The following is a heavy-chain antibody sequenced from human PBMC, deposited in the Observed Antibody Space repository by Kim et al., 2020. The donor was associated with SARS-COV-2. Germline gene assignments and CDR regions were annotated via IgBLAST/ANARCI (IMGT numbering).Heavy chain of an antibody. V-gene: IGHV3-53*01. D-gene: IGHD3-10*01. CDR1: GFSVSSYY. CDR3: ARSPTVIPITQVLVWFDS. J-gene: IGHJ5*01. CDR2: IYSGGST. Sequence: GGSLRLSCAASGFSVSSYYMTWVRQAPGKGLEWVSFIYSGGSTSYSDSVRGRFTISRDTSKKTLFLQINSLLADDKTVYYCARSPTVIPITQVLVWFDS.